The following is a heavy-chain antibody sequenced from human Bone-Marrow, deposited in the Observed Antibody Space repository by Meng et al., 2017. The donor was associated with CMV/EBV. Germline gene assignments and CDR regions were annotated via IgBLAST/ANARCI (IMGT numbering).Heavy chain of an antibody. CDR3: ARPDSSGRVVDY. J-gene: IGHJ4*02. V-gene: IGHV3-53*01. D-gene: IGHD3-22*01. Sequence: GESLKISCAASGFTFSSYWMSWVRQAPGKGLEWVSVIYSGGSTYYADSVKGRFTISRDNSKNTLYLQMNSLRAEDTAVYYCARPDSSGRVVDYWGQGTLVTVSS. CDR1: GFTFSSYW. CDR2: IYSGGST.